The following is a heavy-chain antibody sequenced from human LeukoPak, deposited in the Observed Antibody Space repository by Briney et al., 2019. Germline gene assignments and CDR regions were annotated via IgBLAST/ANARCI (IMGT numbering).Heavy chain of an antibody. CDR3: ARGGSGYSYGKIDS. CDR1: GFTFSNYW. CDR2: IKQDGSET. J-gene: IGHJ4*02. Sequence: GGSLRLSCAASGFTFSNYWMNWVRQAPGKVLEWVANIKQDGSETYYVDSVKGRFTISRDNAKNSLYPQMNSLRDEDTAVYYCARGGSGYSYGKIDSWGQGILVTVSS. D-gene: IGHD5-18*01. V-gene: IGHV3-7*01.